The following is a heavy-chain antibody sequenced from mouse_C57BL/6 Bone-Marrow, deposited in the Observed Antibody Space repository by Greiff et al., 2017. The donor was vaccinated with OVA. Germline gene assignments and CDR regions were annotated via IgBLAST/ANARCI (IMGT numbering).Heavy chain of an antibody. J-gene: IGHJ1*03. CDR2: ISYDGSN. V-gene: IGHV3-6*01. CDR3: ARDDTTVVAPYWYFDV. CDR1: GYSITSGYY. D-gene: IGHD1-1*01. Sequence: EVKLMESGPGLVKPSQSLSLTCSVTGYSITSGYYWNWIRQFPGNKLEWMGYISYDGSNNYNPSLKNRISITRDTSKNQFFLKLNSVTTEDTATYYCARDDTTVVAPYWYFDVWGTGTTVTVSS.